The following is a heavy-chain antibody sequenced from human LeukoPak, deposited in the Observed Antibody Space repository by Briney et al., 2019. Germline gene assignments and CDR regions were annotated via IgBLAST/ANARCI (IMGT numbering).Heavy chain of an antibody. D-gene: IGHD3-3*01. J-gene: IGHJ4*02. CDR2: ISGSGGGT. Sequence: GXSLRLSCAASGFTFSSYAMSWVRQAPGKGVEWVSAISGSGGGTYYADSVKGGVTIYRDNEKNRMYVKMKSLRAEDTAVYYCAKDAGFFGVEHFDYWGQGTLVTVSS. CDR3: AKDAGFFGVEHFDY. CDR1: GFTFSSYA. V-gene: IGHV3-23*01.